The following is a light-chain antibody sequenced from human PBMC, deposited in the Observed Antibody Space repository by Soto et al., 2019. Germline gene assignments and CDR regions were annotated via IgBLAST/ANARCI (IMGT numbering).Light chain of an antibody. CDR1: QSVSGH. Sequence: EIVLIQSPATLSLSPGERATLSCSGTQSVSGHLAWYQQKPGQAPRLLIYEASNRATGIPARFSGSGSGTAFNLTISSLEPEDFAVYYCQQRSDWLTFGGGTTVEIK. CDR3: QQRSDWLT. V-gene: IGKV3-11*01. CDR2: EAS. J-gene: IGKJ4*01.